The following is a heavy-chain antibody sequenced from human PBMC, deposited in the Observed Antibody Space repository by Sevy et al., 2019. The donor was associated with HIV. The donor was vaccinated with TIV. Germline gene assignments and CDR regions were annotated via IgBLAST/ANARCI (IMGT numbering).Heavy chain of an antibody. V-gene: IGHV3-7*01. D-gene: IGHD4-4*01. CDR3: QREEDYYRNYQFDD. CDR2: IKEDGSGK. CDR1: GFTFSSSW. Sequence: GGSLRLSCEASGFTFSSSWMSWVRQAPGKGLEWVANIKEDGSGKFYVDSVKGRFSISRDNTKNSLYLQMNSLRAEDTAVYYCQREEDYYRNYQFDDWGQGTLVTVSS. J-gene: IGHJ4*01.